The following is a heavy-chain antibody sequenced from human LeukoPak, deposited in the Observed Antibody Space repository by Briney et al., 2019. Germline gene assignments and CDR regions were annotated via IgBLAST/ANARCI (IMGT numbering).Heavy chain of an antibody. CDR1: GFTFSNAW. V-gene: IGHV3-15*01. D-gene: IGHD2-2*01. CDR2: IKSKTDGGTT. J-gene: IGHJ4*02. CDR3: TTDREPDIVVVPAAMPTNDY. Sequence: GGSLRLSCAASGFTFSNAWMSWVRQAPGKGLEWVGRIKSKTDGGTTDYAAPVKGRFTISRDDSKNTLCLQMNSLKTEDTAVYYCTTDREPDIVVVPAAMPTNDYWGQGTLVTVSS.